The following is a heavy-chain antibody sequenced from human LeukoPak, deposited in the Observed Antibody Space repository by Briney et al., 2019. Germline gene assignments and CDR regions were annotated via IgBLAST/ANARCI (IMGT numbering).Heavy chain of an antibody. V-gene: IGHV1-69*13. D-gene: IGHD5-24*01. CDR2: IIPIFGTA. J-gene: IGHJ4*02. Sequence: ASVTVSCKASGGTFSSYAISWVRQAPGQGLEWMGGIIPIFGTASYAQKFQGRVTVTADESTSTAYMELSSLRSEDTAVYYCARDLGSRDGYNPPNLFDNWGQGTLVTVSS. CDR3: ARDLGSRDGYNPPNLFDN. CDR1: GGTFSSYA.